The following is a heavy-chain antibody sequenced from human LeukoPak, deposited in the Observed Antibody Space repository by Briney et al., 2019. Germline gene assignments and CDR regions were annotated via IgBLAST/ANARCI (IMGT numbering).Heavy chain of an antibody. CDR1: GGTFSSYA. D-gene: IGHD6-13*01. V-gene: IGHV1-69*04. CDR3: ARHDSSSWYYYGMDV. CDR2: IIPILGIA. J-gene: IGHJ6*02. Sequence: SVKVSCKASGGTFSSYAISWVRQAPGQGLEWMGRIIPILGIANYTQKFQGRVTITADKSTSTAYMELSSLRSEDTAVYYCARHDSSSWYYYGMDVWGQGTTVTVSS.